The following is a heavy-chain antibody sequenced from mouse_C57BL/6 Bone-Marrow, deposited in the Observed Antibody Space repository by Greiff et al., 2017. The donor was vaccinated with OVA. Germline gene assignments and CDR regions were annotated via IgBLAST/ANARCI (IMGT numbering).Heavy chain of an antibody. CDR3: ARYSSKDYAMDY. J-gene: IGHJ2*01. CDR1: GYTFTSYW. V-gene: IGHV1-64*01. D-gene: IGHD1-1*02. CDR2: IHPNSGST. Sequence: QVQLQQPGAELVKPGASVKLSCKASGYTFTSYWMHWVKQRPGQGLEWIGMIHPNSGSTNYNEKFKSKATLTVDKSSSTAYMQLSSLTSEDSAVYYCARYSSKDYAMDYWGQGTTLTVSS.